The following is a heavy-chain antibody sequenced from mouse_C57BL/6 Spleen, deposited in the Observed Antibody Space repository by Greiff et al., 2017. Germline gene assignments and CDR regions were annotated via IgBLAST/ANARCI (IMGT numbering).Heavy chain of an antibody. J-gene: IGHJ4*01. Sequence: QVQLQQPGAELVKPGASVKMSCKASGYTFTSYWITWVKQRPGQGLEWIGDIYPGSGSTNYNEKFKSKATLTVDTSSSTAYMQLSSLTSEDSAVYYCARSRSSGYDYYAMDYWGQGTSVTVSS. D-gene: IGHD3-2*02. CDR2: IYPGSGST. CDR3: ARSRSSGYDYYAMDY. V-gene: IGHV1-55*01. CDR1: GYTFTSYW.